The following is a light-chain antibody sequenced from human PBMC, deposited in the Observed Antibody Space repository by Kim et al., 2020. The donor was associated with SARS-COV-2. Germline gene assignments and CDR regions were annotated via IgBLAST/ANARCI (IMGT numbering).Light chain of an antibody. CDR2: WAS. CDR1: QSVLYSSNNKNY. J-gene: IGKJ2*01. CDR3: QQYYSTLYT. V-gene: IGKV4-1*01. Sequence: RTTINCKSDQSVLYSSNNKNYLAWYQQKPGQPPKLLIYWASTRESGVPDRFSGSGSGTDFTLTISSLQAEDVAVYYCQQYYSTLYTFGQGTKLEI.